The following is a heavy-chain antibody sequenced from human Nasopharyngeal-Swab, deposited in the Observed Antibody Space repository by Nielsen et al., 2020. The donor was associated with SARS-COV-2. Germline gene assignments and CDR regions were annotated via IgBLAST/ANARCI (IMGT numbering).Heavy chain of an antibody. CDR3: ARDLALYDILTGYTDAFDI. CDR1: GLTFSRYW. D-gene: IGHD3-9*01. CDR2: IKQDGSEK. Sequence: GGSLRLSCAASGLTFSRYWMSWVRQAPGKGLEWVANIKQDGSEKYYVDSVKGRFSISRDNAKNSLFLQMNSLRAEDTAVYYCARDLALYDILTGYTDAFDIWGQGTMVTVSS. J-gene: IGHJ3*02. V-gene: IGHV3-7*01.